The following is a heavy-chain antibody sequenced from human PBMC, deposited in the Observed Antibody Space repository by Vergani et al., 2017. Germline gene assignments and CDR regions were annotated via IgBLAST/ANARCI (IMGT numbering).Heavy chain of an antibody. CDR3: AKDDCSGGSCFSDY. CDR2: ISYDGSNK. V-gene: IGHV3-30*18. CDR1: GFTFSSYG. Sequence: QVQLVESGGGVVQPGRSLRLSCAASGFTFSSYGMHWVRQAPGKGLEWVAVISYDGSNKYYADSVKGRFTISRDNSKNTLYLQMNSLRAEDTAVYYCAKDDCSGGSCFSDYWGQGTLVTVSS. J-gene: IGHJ4*02. D-gene: IGHD2-15*01.